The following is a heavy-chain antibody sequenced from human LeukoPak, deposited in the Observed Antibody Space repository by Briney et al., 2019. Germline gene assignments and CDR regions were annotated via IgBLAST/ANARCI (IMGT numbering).Heavy chain of an antibody. Sequence: GGSLRLSGAASGFTFSSYAMSWVRQAPGKGLDWVSAISGSGGSTYYADSVKGRFTISRDNSKNTLYLQMNSLRAEDTAVYYCAKPYCSGGSCFFDYWGQGTLVTVSS. CDR1: GFTFSSYA. CDR2: ISGSGGST. J-gene: IGHJ4*02. CDR3: AKPYCSGGSCFFDY. D-gene: IGHD2-15*01. V-gene: IGHV3-23*01.